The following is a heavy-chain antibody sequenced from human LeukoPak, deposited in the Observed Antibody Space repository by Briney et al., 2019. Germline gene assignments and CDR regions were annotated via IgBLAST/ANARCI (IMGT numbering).Heavy chain of an antibody. CDR2: INQDGSKK. CDR3: ARAMNL. D-gene: IGHD3-22*01. CDR1: GFTFYNYW. J-gene: IGHJ3*01. Sequence: GGSLRLSCAASGFTFYNYWMNWVRQAPGKGLEWVANINQDGSKKYYVDSVKGRFTISRDNAKNSLYLQMYSLRAEGTAVYYCARAMNLWGQGTMVTVSS. V-gene: IGHV3-7*03.